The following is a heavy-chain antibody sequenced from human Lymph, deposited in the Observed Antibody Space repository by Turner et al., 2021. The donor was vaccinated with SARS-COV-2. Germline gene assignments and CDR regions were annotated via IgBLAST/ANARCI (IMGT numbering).Heavy chain of an antibody. CDR2: TIPSLRIA. J-gene: IGHJ6*02. Sequence: QVQLVQSGAEVKKPGSSVKVSCKASGGTFSSYAISWVRQAPGQGLGWMGGTIPSLRIATYAQKFQGRVTITANKSTSTAYMELSSLRSEDTAVFYCARVVGGFGELGYYYYYGMDVWGQGTTVTVSS. D-gene: IGHD3-10*01. CDR3: ARVVGGFGELGYYYYYGMDV. CDR1: GGTFSSYA. V-gene: IGHV1-69*10.